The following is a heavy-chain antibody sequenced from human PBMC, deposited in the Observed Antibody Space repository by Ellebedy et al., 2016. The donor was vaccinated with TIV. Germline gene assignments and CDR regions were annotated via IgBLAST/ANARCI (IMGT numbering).Heavy chain of an antibody. CDR3: AGATHYYVDTPMVKEFGP. CDR1: GYTFATYA. J-gene: IGHJ5*02. Sequence: AASVKVSCKASGYTFATYAMHWVRQAPGQRLEWMGWINAGNGNTKYSQKFQGRVTITRDTSASTAYMELSSLRSEDTAVYYCAGATHYYVDTPMVKEFGPWGQGTLVTVSS. D-gene: IGHD5-18*01. V-gene: IGHV1-3*01. CDR2: INAGNGNT.